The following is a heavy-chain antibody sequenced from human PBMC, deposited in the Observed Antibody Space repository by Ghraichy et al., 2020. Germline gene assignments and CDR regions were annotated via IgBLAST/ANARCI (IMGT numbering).Heavy chain of an antibody. CDR3: ARQGYSSGHFNY. CDR2: IYYSGST. Sequence: SETLSLTCTVSGGSISSHYWSWIRQPPGKGLEWIGYIYYSGSTNYNPSLKSRVTISVDTSKNQFSLKLSSVTAADTAVYYCARQGYSSGHFNYWGQGTLVTVSS. CDR1: GGSISSHY. D-gene: IGHD6-19*01. J-gene: IGHJ4*02. V-gene: IGHV4-59*08.